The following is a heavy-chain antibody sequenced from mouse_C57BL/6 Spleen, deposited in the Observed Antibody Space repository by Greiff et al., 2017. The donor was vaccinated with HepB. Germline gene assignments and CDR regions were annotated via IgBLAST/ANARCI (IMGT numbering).Heavy chain of an antibody. CDR1: GYTFTDYY. D-gene: IGHD1-1*01. CDR2: INPNNGGT. J-gene: IGHJ4*01. CDR3: AREGSYYGSSLNAMDY. V-gene: IGHV1-26*01. Sequence: EVQLQQSGPELVKPGASVKISCKASGYTFTDYYMNWVKQSHGKSLEWIGDINPNNGGTSYNQKFKGKATLTVDKSSSTAYMELRSLTSEDSAVYYCAREGSYYGSSLNAMDYWGQGTSVTVSS.